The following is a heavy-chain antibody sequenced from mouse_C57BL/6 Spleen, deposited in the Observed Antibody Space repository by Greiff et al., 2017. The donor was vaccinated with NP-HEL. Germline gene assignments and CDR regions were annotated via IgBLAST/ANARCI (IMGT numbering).Heavy chain of an antibody. V-gene: IGHV2-2*01. Sequence: QVQLQQSGPGLVQPSQSLSITCTVSGFSLTSYGVHWVRQSPGKGLEWLGVIWSGGSTDYNAAFISRLSISKDNSKSQVFFKMNRLQADDTAIYYCARASYDEGFAYWGQGTLVTVSA. CDR1: GFSLTSYG. CDR2: IWSGGST. D-gene: IGHD2-12*01. CDR3: ARASYDEGFAY. J-gene: IGHJ3*01.